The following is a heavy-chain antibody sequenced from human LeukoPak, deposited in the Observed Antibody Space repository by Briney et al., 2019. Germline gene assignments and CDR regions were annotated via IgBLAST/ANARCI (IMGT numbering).Heavy chain of an antibody. CDR2: IYPGDSDT. V-gene: IGHV5-51*01. CDR3: ARQHKGVLRYFDWLYQGGYYFDY. CDR1: GYSFTSYW. J-gene: IGHJ4*02. D-gene: IGHD3-9*01. Sequence: GESLKISCKGPGYSFTSYWIGWVRQMPGKGLEWMGIIYPGDSDTRYSPSFQGQVTISADKSISTAYLQWSSLKATDTAMYHCARQHKGVLRYFDWLYQGGYYFDYWGQGTLVTVSS.